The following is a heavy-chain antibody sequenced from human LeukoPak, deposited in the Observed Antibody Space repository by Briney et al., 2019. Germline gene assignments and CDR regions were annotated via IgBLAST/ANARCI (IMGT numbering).Heavy chain of an antibody. CDR2: IDYSGYT. J-gene: IGHJ5*02. V-gene: IGHV4-59*13. CDR1: GGSISSYY. CDR3: ARGGYYGSGNDFRFDP. D-gene: IGHD3-10*01. Sequence: SETPSLTCTVSGGSISSYYWSWIRPPPGKGLEWIGYIDYSGYTNYNPSLKSRVTISVDTSKNQFSLKLTSVTAADTAVYFCARGGYYGSGNDFRFDPWGQGTLVTVSS.